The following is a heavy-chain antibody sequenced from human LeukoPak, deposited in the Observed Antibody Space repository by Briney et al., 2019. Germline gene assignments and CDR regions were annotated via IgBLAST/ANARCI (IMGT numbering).Heavy chain of an antibody. Sequence: PGGSLRLSCEASGFTISSYSMNWVRQAPGKGLEWVSHISSSSDIIYYADSVKGRFTISRDNAKNSLYLQMDSLRADDTAVYYCASGASGGWYAEYFQHWGQGTLVTVSS. CDR2: ISSSSDII. D-gene: IGHD6-19*01. J-gene: IGHJ1*01. V-gene: IGHV3-48*04. CDR1: GFTISSYS. CDR3: ASGASGGWYAEYFQH.